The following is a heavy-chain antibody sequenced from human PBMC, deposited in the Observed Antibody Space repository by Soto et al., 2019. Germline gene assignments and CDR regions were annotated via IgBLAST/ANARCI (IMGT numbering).Heavy chain of an antibody. CDR2: INPNSGGT. V-gene: IGHV1-2*02. D-gene: IGHD3-10*01. CDR1: GYTFTGYY. Sequence: GASVKVSCKASGYTFTGYYMHWVRQAPGQGLEWMGWINPNSGGTNYAQKFQGRVTMTRDTSISTAYMELSRLRSDDTAVYYCAREVENGSGSYYNTLYYYGMDVWGQGTTVTVSS. CDR3: AREVENGSGSYYNTLYYYGMDV. J-gene: IGHJ6*02.